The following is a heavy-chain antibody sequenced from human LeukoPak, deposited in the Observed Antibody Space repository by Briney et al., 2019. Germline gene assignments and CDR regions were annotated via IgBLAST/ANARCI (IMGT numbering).Heavy chain of an antibody. CDR1: VGSISSYY. J-gene: IGHJ5*02. CDR3: ARLGIAAAGTWFDP. CDR2: IYYSGST. D-gene: IGHD6-13*01. V-gene: IGHV4-59*01. Sequence: SETLSLTCTVSVGSISSYYWSWIRQPPGKGLEWIGYIYYSGSTNYNPSLKSRVTISVDTSKNQFSLKLSSVTAADTAVYYCARLGIAAAGTWFDPWGQGTLVTVSS.